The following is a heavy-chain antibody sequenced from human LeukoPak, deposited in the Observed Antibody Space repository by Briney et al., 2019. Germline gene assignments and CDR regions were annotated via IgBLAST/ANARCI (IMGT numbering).Heavy chain of an antibody. V-gene: IGHV1-2*02. CDR3: ASRGAASVVAADFDY. J-gene: IGHJ4*02. D-gene: IGHD2-15*01. Sequence: ASVKVSCKASGYTFTGYYMHWVRQAPGQGLEWMGWINPNSGGTNYAQKFQGRVTMTRDTSISTAYMELSRLRSDDTAVYYCASRGAASVVAADFDYWGQGTLVTVPS. CDR2: INPNSGGT. CDR1: GYTFTGYY.